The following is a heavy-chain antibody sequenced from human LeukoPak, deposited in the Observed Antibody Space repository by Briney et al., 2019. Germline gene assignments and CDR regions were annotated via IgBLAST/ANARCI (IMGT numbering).Heavy chain of an antibody. J-gene: IGHJ4*02. CDR3: AKEGVVVVVAANDY. Sequence: GGSLRLSCAASGFTFSSYAMSWVRQAPGKVLEWVSAISGSGGSTYYADSVKGRFTISRDNSKNTLYLQMNSLRAEDTAVYYCAKEGVVVVVAANDYWGQGTLVTVSS. CDR1: GFTFSSYA. D-gene: IGHD2-15*01. V-gene: IGHV3-23*01. CDR2: ISGSGGST.